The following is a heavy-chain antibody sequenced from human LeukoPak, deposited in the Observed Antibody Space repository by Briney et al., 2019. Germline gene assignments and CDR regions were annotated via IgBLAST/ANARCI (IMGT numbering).Heavy chain of an antibody. CDR1: GYSISSGYY. CDR2: IYHSGST. Sequence: SETLSLTCTVSGYSISSGYYWGWIRQPPGKGLEWIGSIYHSGSTYYNPSLKSRVTISVDTSKNQFSLKQSSVTAADTAVYYCASTQNYDLHFDYWGQGTLVTVSS. D-gene: IGHD3-3*01. CDR3: ASTQNYDLHFDY. V-gene: IGHV4-38-2*02. J-gene: IGHJ4*02.